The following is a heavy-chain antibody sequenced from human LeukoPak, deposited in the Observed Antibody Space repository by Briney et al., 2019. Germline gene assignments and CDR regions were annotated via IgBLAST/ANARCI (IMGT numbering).Heavy chain of an antibody. J-gene: IGHJ4*02. D-gene: IGHD4-23*01. CDR3: ARAMLNNYGGFDY. CDR1: GVTFSSYA. Sequence: TGGSLRLSCAASGVTFSSYAMSWVRQAPGKGLECVSAISGSGDSTYYADSVKGRFTISRDNSKNTLYLQMNSLRAEDTAVYYCARAMLNNYGGFDYWGQGTLVTVSS. V-gene: IGHV3-23*01. CDR2: ISGSGDST.